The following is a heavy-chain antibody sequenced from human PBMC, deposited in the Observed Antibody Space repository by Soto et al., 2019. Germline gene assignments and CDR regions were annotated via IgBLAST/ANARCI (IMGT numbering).Heavy chain of an antibody. CDR2: ISGSGGGT. CDR1: GVPFDSYI. D-gene: IGHD4-17*01. V-gene: IGHV3-23*01. CDR3: VKDIYGDYGMDV. J-gene: IGHJ6*02. Sequence: GGSLRLSCAASGVPFDSYIINWVRQAPGKGLEWVSGISGSGGGTYYADSVKGRFTISRDNSKNTLNLQLNSLRAEETAVYYCVKDIYGDYGMDVWGQGTTVTVS.